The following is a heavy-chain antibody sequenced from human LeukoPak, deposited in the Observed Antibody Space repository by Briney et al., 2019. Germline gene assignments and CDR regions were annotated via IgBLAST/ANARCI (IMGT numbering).Heavy chain of an antibody. V-gene: IGHV4-4*07. J-gene: IGHJ4*02. CDR1: GGSISSSYY. Sequence: SETLSLTCAVSGGSISSSYYWSWIRQPAGKGLEWIGRIYTSGSTNYNPSLKSRVTMSVDTSKNQFSLKLSSVTAADTAVYYCASSYYYDSSVYYYRWAQGTLVTASS. CDR3: ASSYYYDSSVYYYR. D-gene: IGHD3-22*01. CDR2: IYTSGST.